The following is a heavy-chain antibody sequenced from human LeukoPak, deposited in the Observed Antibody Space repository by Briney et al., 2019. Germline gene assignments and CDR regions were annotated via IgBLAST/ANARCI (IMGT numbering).Heavy chain of an antibody. J-gene: IGHJ4*02. V-gene: IGHV4-59*01. CDR1: GGSISSYY. CDR2: IYYTGST. CDR3: ARSYDSSGARLDY. D-gene: IGHD3-22*01. Sequence: PSTTLSLTCTVSGGSISSYYWSWIRQPPGTGLERIAYIYYTGSTNHNHSLKSRVTISVATSKNPFSLKLSSVTAADTAVYYCARSYDSSGARLDYWGQGTLVTVSS.